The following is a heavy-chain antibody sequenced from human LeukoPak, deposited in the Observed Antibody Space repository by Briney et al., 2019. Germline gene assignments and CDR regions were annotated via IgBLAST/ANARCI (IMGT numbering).Heavy chain of an antibody. Sequence: PGGSLRLSCAASGFTFSSYWMSWVRQAPGKGLEWVANIKQDGSEKYYVDSVKGRFTIPRDNAKNSLYLQMNSLRAEDTAVYYCARALYYYGSGSYSTQYYFDYWGQGTLVTVSS. CDR2: IKQDGSEK. J-gene: IGHJ4*02. V-gene: IGHV3-7*03. CDR1: GFTFSSYW. CDR3: ARALYYYGSGSYSTQYYFDY. D-gene: IGHD3-10*01.